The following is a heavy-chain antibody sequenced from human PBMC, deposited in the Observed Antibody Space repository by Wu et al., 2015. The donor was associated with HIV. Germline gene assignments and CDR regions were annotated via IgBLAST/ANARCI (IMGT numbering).Heavy chain of an antibody. Sequence: SCKASGYNFSGYYMHWLRQAPGQGLEWMGWINPNSGGTNYAQTFQGRVTLTRDTSISTAYMELSSLRSDDTAVYFCARPRFSGNYHLDYWGQGTLVTVSS. CDR3: ARPRFSGNYHLDY. J-gene: IGHJ4*02. V-gene: IGHV1-2*02. CDR2: INPNSGGT. CDR1: GYNFSGYY. D-gene: IGHD1-26*01.